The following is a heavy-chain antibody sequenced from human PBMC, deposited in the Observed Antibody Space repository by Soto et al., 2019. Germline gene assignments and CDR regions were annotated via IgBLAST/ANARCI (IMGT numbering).Heavy chain of an antibody. CDR3: ASGAGPRRAGSNYRYDRSYYYGMDV. CDR2: IIPIFATA. Sequence: SVKVSCKASGGTFSSDAFNWVRQAPGQGLEWMGGIIPIFATASNAQKFQGRVTMTADASTSTAYMELSRLRSDDTAVYYCASGAGPRRAGSNYRYDRSYYYGMDVWGQGTTVTVSS. CDR1: GGTFSSDA. V-gene: IGHV1-69*13. J-gene: IGHJ6*02. D-gene: IGHD5-12*01.